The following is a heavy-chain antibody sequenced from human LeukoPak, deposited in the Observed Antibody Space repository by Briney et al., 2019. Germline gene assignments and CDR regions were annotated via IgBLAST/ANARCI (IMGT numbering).Heavy chain of an antibody. D-gene: IGHD3-10*01. V-gene: IGHV3-33*06. CDR1: GFTFRNYG. Sequence: PGGSLRLSCAASGFTFRNYGMHWVRQAPGKGLEWVAIIYYDGSNKYYRDSVKGRFTISRDNSKNTLYLQMNSLRAEDTAVFYCAKDGYYGSGTYFDYWGQGTLVTVSS. J-gene: IGHJ4*02. CDR3: AKDGYYGSGTYFDY. CDR2: IYYDGSNK.